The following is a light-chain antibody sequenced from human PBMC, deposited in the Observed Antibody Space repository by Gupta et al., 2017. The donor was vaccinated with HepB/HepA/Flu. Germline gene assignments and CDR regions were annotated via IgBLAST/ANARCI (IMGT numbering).Light chain of an antibody. CDR1: SGGIASGF. J-gene: IGLJ2*01. CDR2: DES. V-gene: IGLV6-57*03. Sequence: NFMLTQPQSVSESPGKTVTISCTRSSGGIASGFVQWYQQRPGSAPTTVIFDESLRPSGVPNRFSCSIDWSSTSASPTISGLKTEDDAYYYCPYYDTINHLVFGRGTKLTVL. CDR3: PYYDTINHLV.